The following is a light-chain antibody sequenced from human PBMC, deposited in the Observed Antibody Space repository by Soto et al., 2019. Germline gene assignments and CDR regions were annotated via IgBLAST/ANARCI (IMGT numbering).Light chain of an antibody. J-gene: IGLJ2*01. CDR1: SSNIGAGYD. CDR2: GNI. V-gene: IGLV1-40*01. CDR3: QSYDSSLSDSRV. Sequence: QSVLTQPPSGSGAPGQRVTISCTGSSSNIGAGYDVHWYQQLPGTAPKLLIYGNINRPSGVPDRFSGSKSGTSASLAITGLQAEDEADYFCQSYDSSLSDSRVFGGGTKLTVL.